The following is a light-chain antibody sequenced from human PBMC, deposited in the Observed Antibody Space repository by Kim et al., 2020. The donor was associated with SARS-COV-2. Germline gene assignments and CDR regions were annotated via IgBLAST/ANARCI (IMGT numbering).Light chain of an antibody. Sequence: QSALTQPPSMSQAPGQTVTISCSGSSSNIENNAVNWFQQLPGQPPRLLIYYDDLLPSGVSNRFSGSKSGSSASLAISGLRSEDEADYYCAAWDDNVNGLLFGGGTKLTVL. CDR2: YDD. CDR1: SSNIENNA. J-gene: IGLJ2*01. V-gene: IGLV1-36*01. CDR3: AAWDDNVNGLL.